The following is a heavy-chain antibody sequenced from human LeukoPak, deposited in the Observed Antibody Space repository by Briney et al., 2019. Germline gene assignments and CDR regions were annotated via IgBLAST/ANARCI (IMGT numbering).Heavy chain of an antibody. D-gene: IGHD2-15*01. J-gene: IGHJ4*02. Sequence: PSQTLSLTCTVSGGFISRGGYHWSWSRQHPGKGLEWIGYMYYTGSTYYNPSLKSRASISVDTSKNQFSLKLNSVTAAETAVYYCASHCSGRTCYRYYFDNWGQGTLVTVSS. CDR1: GGFISRGGYH. V-gene: IGHV4-31*03. CDR3: ASHCSGRTCYRYYFDN. CDR2: MYYTGST.